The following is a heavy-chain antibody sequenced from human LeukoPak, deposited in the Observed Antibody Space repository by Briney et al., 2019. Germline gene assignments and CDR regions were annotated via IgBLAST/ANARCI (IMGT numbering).Heavy chain of an antibody. CDR3: AREGGGYPTNWFDP. CDR2: IIPIFGTA. CDR1: GGTFSSYA. J-gene: IGHJ5*02. Sequence: EASVKVSCMASGGTFSSYAISWVRQAPGQGLEWMGGIIPIFGTANYAQKFQGRVTITTDESTSTAYMELSSLRSEDTAVYYCAREGGGYPTNWFDPWGQGTLVTVSS. D-gene: IGHD1-26*01. V-gene: IGHV1-69*05.